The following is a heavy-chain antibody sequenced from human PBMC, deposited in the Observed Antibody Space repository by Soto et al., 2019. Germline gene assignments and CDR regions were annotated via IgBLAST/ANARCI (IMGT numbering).Heavy chain of an antibody. D-gene: IGHD5-18*01. V-gene: IGHV3-74*01. CDR3: ARDPRGYSYGYGRARYFDY. CDR2: INSDGSST. Sequence: PGGSLRLSGAASGFTFSSYWRPWVRQAPGKGLGWVSRINSDGSSTSYADSVKGRFTISRDNAKNTLYLQMNSLRAEDTAVYYCARDPRGYSYGYGRARYFDYWGQGTLVTVSS. J-gene: IGHJ4*02. CDR1: GFTFSSYW.